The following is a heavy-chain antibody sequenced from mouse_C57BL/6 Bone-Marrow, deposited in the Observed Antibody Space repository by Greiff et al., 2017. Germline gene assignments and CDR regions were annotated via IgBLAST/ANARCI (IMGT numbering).Heavy chain of an antibody. V-gene: IGHV5-6*02. CDR2: ISSGGSYT. CDR3: ASPSVVAHYYAMDY. D-gene: IGHD1-1*01. Sequence: DVKLVESGGDLVKPGGSLKLSCAASGFTFSSYGMSWVRRTPDKRLEWVATISSGGSYTYYPDSVKGRFTISRDNAKNTLYLQMSSLKSEDTAMYYCASPSVVAHYYAMDYWGQGTSVTVSS. CDR1: GFTFSSYG. J-gene: IGHJ4*01.